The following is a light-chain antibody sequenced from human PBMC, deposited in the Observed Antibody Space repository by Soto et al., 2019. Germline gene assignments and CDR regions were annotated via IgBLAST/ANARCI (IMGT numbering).Light chain of an antibody. V-gene: IGKV1-5*01. CDR1: QSISSW. CDR2: DAS. Sequence: DIPMTQSPSTLSASVGDRVTITCRASQSISSWLAWYQQKPGKAPKLLIYDASSLESGVPSRFSGSGSGTEFTLTISSLRPDDFATYYCQQYNSYSPSWTFGQGTKVDIK. J-gene: IGKJ1*01. CDR3: QQYNSYSPSWT.